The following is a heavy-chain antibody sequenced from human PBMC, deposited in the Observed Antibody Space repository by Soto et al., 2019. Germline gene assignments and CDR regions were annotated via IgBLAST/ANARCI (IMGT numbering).Heavy chain of an antibody. Sequence: SETLSLTCSVSGASISNFYWSWIRQSAGKGLEWIGRLYTRGTTDYNPSLKSRVTMSIDTSKNRVSLSLTSVTAADTAVYYCARGGTYYFDSWGQGIVVTVSS. J-gene: IGHJ4*02. CDR3: ARGGTYYFDS. D-gene: IGHD3-16*01. V-gene: IGHV4-4*07. CDR2: LYTRGTT. CDR1: GASISNFY.